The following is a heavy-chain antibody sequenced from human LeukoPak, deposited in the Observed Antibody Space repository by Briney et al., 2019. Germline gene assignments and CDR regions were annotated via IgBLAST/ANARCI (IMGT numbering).Heavy chain of an antibody. CDR2: IYYSGST. CDR3: ARVVYYDSSGYRSNYFDY. J-gene: IGHJ4*02. D-gene: IGHD3-22*01. V-gene: IGHV4-39*07. Sequence: SETLSLTCTVSGGSISSSSYYWGWIRQPPGKGLEWIGSIYYSGSTYYNPSLKSRVTISVDTSKNQFSLKLSSVTAADTAVYYCARVVYYDSSGYRSNYFDYWGQGTLVTVSS. CDR1: GGSISSSSYY.